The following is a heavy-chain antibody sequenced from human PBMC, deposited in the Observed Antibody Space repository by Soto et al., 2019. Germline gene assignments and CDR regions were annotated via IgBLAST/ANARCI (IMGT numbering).Heavy chain of an antibody. D-gene: IGHD2-15*01. CDR1: VFTFSIYS. J-gene: IGHJ3*02. Sequence: RVSLRLSCAASVFTFSIYSMNWVRQAPGKGLEWVSSIGAAGGNMYYSDSVRGRFTISRDDAQNSLYLQMRSLRVEDTAVYYCARYCSSVSCYDEIWGQGTMVTVS. CDR2: IGAAGGNM. V-gene: IGHV3-21*04. CDR3: ARYCSSVSCYDEI.